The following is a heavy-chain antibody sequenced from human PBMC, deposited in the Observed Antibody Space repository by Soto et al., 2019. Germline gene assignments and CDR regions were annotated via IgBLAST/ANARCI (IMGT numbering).Heavy chain of an antibody. D-gene: IGHD2-2*01. CDR3: AHGSCSSADCYPNPYLDY. J-gene: IGHJ4*02. Sequence: QITLKESGPTLVKPTQTLTLTCTFSGFSLSTTAEGVGWIRQPPGKALEWLALIYWDDDERYSPSLKSRLTSPQDTSKNQVVLIMTNLDPVDTATYYCAHGSCSSADCYPNPYLDYWGQGILVTVSS. V-gene: IGHV2-5*02. CDR2: IYWDDDE. CDR1: GFSLSTTAEG.